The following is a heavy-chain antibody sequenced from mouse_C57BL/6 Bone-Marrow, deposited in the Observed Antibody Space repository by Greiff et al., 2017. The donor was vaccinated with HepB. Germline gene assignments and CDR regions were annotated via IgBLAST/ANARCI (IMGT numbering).Heavy chain of an antibody. Sequence: EVKLVESGGGLVQPGGSLSLSCAASGFTFTDYYMSWVRQPPGKALEWLGFIRNKANGYTTEYSASVKGRFTISRDNSQSILYLQMNALRAEDSATYYCARLGYYGNYGDYFDYWGQGTTLTVSS. D-gene: IGHD2-1*01. CDR1: GFTFTDYY. CDR3: ARLGYYGNYGDYFDY. V-gene: IGHV7-3*01. J-gene: IGHJ2*01. CDR2: IRNKANGYTT.